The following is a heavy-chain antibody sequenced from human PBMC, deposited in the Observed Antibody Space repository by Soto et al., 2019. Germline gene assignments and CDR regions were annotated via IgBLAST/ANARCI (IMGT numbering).Heavy chain of an antibody. Sequence: QVHLQQRGAGLLKPSETLSLNCVVSGESFSGYYWSWIRQTPGMGLEWIGEVDHRGSTTYNPSLKNRAYISIDSSKTLFSLELTSVTAADTALYFCARYEYGNSLYGVDVWGQGTRVTVSS. J-gene: IGHJ6*02. D-gene: IGHD1-7*01. V-gene: IGHV4-34*02. CDR2: VDHRGST. CDR3: ARYEYGNSLYGVDV. CDR1: GESFSGYY.